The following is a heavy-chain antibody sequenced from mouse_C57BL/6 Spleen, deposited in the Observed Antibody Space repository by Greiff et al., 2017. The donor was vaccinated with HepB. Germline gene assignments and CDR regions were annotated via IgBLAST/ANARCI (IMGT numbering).Heavy chain of an antibody. CDR2: IWRGGST. V-gene: IGHV2-5*01. D-gene: IGHD4-1*01. Sequence: VKLQQSGPGLVQPSQSLSITCTVSGFSLTSYGVHWVRQSPGKGLEWLGVIWRGGSTDYNAAFMSRLSITKDNSKSQVFFKMNSLQADDTAIYYCAKTAGKDYYAMDYWGQGTSVTVSS. CDR3: AKTAGKDYYAMDY. CDR1: GFSLTSYG. J-gene: IGHJ4*01.